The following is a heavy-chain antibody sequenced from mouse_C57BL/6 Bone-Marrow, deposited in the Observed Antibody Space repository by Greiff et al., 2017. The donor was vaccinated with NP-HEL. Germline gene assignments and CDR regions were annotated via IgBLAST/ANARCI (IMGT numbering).Heavy chain of an antibody. Sequence: EVQLQQSVAELVRPGASVKLSCTASGFNIKNTYMPWVKQRPEQGLEWIGRIDPANGNTKYAPKFPGKATITADTSSNTAYLQLSSLTSEDTAIYYCAPNWDGFAYWGQGTLVTVSA. J-gene: IGHJ3*01. CDR1: GFNIKNTY. CDR2: IDPANGNT. V-gene: IGHV14-3*01. D-gene: IGHD4-1*01. CDR3: APNWDGFAY.